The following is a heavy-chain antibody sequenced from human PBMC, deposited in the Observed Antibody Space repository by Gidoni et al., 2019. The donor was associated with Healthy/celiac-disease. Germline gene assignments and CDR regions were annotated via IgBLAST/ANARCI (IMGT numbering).Heavy chain of an antibody. CDR1: GYSISSGYY. CDR2: IYHSGST. D-gene: IGHD2-2*02. Sequence: QVQLQESGPGLVKPSETLSLTCAVSGYSISSGYYWCWIRQPPGKGLEWIGSIYHSGSTYSNPSLKSRVTISVDTSKNQFSLKLSSVTAADTAVYYCASTITYCSSTSCYTFHFDYWGQGTLVTVSS. J-gene: IGHJ4*02. CDR3: ASTITYCSSTSCYTFHFDY. V-gene: IGHV4-38-2*01.